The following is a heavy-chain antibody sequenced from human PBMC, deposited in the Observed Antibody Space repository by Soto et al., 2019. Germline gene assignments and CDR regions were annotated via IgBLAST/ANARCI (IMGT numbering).Heavy chain of an antibody. Sequence: EVQLLESGGDLVQPGGSLRLSCAASGITFGSYAMNWVRRAPGKGLEWVSATSASGGTTYYADSVKGRFTISRDNSKNTLYLQMNSLRAEDTATYYCAKAVSGWSRVYFYSWGQGTLVIVSS. CDR2: TSASGGTT. CDR3: AKAVSGWSRVYFYS. J-gene: IGHJ4*02. CDR1: GITFGSYA. V-gene: IGHV3-23*01. D-gene: IGHD6-19*01.